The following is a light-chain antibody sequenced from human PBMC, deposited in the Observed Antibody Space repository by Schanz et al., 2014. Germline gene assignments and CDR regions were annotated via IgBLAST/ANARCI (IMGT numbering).Light chain of an antibody. CDR3: QQYNNWPPFT. CDR1: QSVSSY. Sequence: DIVLTQSPATLSLSPGERATLSCRASQSVSSYLAWYQHIPGQAPRLLIYDISNRATGIPARFSGSGSGTDFTLTISSLQSEDFAVYYCQQYNNWPPFTFGPGTKVDLK. J-gene: IGKJ3*01. CDR2: DIS. V-gene: IGKV3-11*01.